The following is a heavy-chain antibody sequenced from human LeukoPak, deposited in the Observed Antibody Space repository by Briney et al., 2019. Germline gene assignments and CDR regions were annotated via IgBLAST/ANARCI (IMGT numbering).Heavy chain of an antibody. CDR2: FSHRGGS. CDR1: GYSLSSGFF. CDR3: ARAQDFSDSSGPNYLDF. Sequence: PSETLSLTCTVSGYSLSSGFFCDWIRQSPGKGLEWIGSFSHRGGSYHNPSLKSRVTISVVTSKNQFSLKLLSVTAADTAVYYCARAQDFSDSSGPNYLDFWGQGILVTVSS. J-gene: IGHJ4*02. V-gene: IGHV4-38-2*02. D-gene: IGHD3-22*01.